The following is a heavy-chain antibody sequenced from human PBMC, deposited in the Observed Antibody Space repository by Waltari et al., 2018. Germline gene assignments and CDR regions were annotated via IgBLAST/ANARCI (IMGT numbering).Heavy chain of an antibody. CDR1: GGTFSSSA. CDR3: AGGVRGSPLGVGY. D-gene: IGHD3-10*01. V-gene: IGHV1-69*08. J-gene: IGHJ4*02. Sequence: QVQLVQSGAEVKKPGSSVKVSCKASGGTFSSSAISWVRQAPGQGLELMGRIIPVFGTANYAPTFQGIVTITADKSTSTAYMELSSLRSEDTAVYCCAGGVRGSPLGVGYWGQGTLVTVSS. CDR2: IIPVFGTA.